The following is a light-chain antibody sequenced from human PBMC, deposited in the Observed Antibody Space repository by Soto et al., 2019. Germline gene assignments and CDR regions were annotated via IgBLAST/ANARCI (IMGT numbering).Light chain of an antibody. V-gene: IGKV3D-20*02. CDR3: QHRYNWLIT. CDR1: QILSSSS. Sequence: EVGLTHSPGTLSMSPGGRATLSCMASQILSSSSLAWYQQKPGQAPRLLISGASSRAADIPDRFSGSGSGTDFTLTISSLEPEDFAVYYCQHRYNWLITFGQGTRLEI. J-gene: IGKJ5*01. CDR2: GAS.